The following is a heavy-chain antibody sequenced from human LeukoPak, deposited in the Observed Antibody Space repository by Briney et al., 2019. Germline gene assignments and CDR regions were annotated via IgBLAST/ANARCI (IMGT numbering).Heavy chain of an antibody. J-gene: IGHJ4*02. CDR1: GFTFDDYA. D-gene: IGHD1-26*01. CDR2: ISWHSVDI. Sequence: GGSLRLSCAGSGFTFDDYAMYWVRQAPGKGLEWVSGISWHSVDIGYADSVKGRFTISRDNAKDSLYLQMDSLRAEDTAVYFCVRDKLVGPTLFDYWGQGTLVTVSS. CDR3: VRDKLVGPTLFDY. V-gene: IGHV3-9*01.